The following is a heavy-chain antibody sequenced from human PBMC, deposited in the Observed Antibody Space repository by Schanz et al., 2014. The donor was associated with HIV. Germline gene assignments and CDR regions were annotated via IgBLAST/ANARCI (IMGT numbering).Heavy chain of an antibody. CDR3: AKSGQLVTKHYWFDS. Sequence: QVLLQESGPRLMKPSETVSLTCTVSSGSIRTYHWHWIRQSAGKRLEWIGRVSGSGSTDHNPSLKSRVTMSVTPPNTLFPLKLNPWPAADTAVYYCAKSGQLVTKHYWFDSWGQGTLVIVSS. D-gene: IGHD6-6*01. J-gene: IGHJ5*01. V-gene: IGHV4-4*07. CDR1: SGSIRTYH. CDR2: VSGSGST.